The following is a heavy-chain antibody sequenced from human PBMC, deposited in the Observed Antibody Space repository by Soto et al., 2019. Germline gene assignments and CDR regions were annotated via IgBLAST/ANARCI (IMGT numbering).Heavy chain of an antibody. V-gene: IGHV4-39*01. CDR2: IYYSGST. CDR1: GGSISSSSYY. Sequence: PSETLSLTCTVSGGSISSSSYYWGWIRQPPGKGLEWIGSIYYSGSTYYNPSLKSRVTISVDTSKNQFSLKLSSVTAADTAVYYCARLGRPDLTTVPYFDYWGQGTLVTVSS. CDR3: ARLGRPDLTTVPYFDY. D-gene: IGHD4-17*01. J-gene: IGHJ4*02.